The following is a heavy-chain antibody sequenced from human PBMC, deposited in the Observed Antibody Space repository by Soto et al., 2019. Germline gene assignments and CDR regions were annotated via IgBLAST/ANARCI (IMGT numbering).Heavy chain of an antibody. CDR2: LFPSGTT. CDR1: GGSLSGATYS. J-gene: IGHJ4*02. Sequence: SETLSLTCGVSGGSLSGATYSWNWIRQPPGKGLEWIGYLFPSGTTYYNPSLKSRVTISIDVSKNQFSLSLRSLTAADTAVYYCARSREFDYWSQGTLVTVSS. V-gene: IGHV4-30-2*01. CDR3: ARSREFDY.